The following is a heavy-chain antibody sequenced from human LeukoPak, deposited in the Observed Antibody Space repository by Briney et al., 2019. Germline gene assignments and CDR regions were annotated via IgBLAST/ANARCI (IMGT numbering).Heavy chain of an antibody. CDR1: GGSISGYY. Sequence: PSETLSLTCSVSGGSISGYYWNWIRQPPGKGLEWLGYIYYSGSTNYNPSLKSRVSISGDMSKNQISLKVESVTAADTAVYYCARLRGRSGSYSVDPWGQGTLVTVSS. J-gene: IGHJ5*02. CDR2: IYYSGST. D-gene: IGHD3-10*01. CDR3: ARLRGRSGSYSVDP. V-gene: IGHV4-59*01.